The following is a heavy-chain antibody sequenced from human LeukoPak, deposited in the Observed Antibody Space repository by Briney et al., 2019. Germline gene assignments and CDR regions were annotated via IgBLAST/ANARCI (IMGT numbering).Heavy chain of an antibody. CDR1: GGSISSYY. CDR2: IYYSGST. V-gene: IGHV4-59*01. J-gene: IGHJ4*02. D-gene: IGHD4-17*01. Sequence: PSETLSLTCTVSGGSISSYYWSWIRRPPGKGLEWIGYIYYSGSTNYNPSLKSRVTISVDTSKNQFSLKLSSVTAADTAVYYCARRYGNFDYWGQGTLVTVSS. CDR3: ARRYGNFDY.